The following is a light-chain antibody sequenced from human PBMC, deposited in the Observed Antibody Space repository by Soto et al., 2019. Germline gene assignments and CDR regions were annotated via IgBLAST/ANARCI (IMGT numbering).Light chain of an antibody. CDR2: NAF. Sequence: VMTQSPAILSVSPGERATLSCRASQSVSSSYLAWYQQKPGQAPRLLIYNAFNRATGIPDRFSGSGSGTDFTLTISRLEPEDFAVYYCQQYGSSPGTFGGGTKVDIK. CDR1: QSVSSSY. V-gene: IGKV3-20*01. CDR3: QQYGSSPGT. J-gene: IGKJ4*01.